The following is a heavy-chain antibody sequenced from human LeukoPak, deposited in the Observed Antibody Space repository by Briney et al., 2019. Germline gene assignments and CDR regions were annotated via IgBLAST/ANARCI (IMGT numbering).Heavy chain of an antibody. J-gene: IGHJ4*02. V-gene: IGHV4-39*07. CDR3: ARVRYFDWSWEPKDDY. CDR1: GGSISSSSYY. Sequence: SETLSLTCTVSGGSISSSSYYWGWIRQPPGKGLEWIGSIYYSGSTYYNPSLKSRVTISVDTSKNQFSLKLGSVTAADTAVYYCARVRYFDWSWEPKDDYWGQGTLVTVSS. CDR2: IYYSGST. D-gene: IGHD3-9*01.